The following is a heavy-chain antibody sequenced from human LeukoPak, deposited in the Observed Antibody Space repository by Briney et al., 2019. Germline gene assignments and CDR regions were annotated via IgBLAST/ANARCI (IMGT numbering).Heavy chain of an antibody. CDR3: ARAPPTYYYDSSGYYYDY. Sequence: LSETLSLTCAVYGGSFSGYYWSWTRQPPGKGLEWIGEINHSGSTNYNPSLKSRVTISVDTSKNQFSLKLSSVTAADTAVYYCARAPPTYYYDSSGYYYDYWGQGTLVTVSS. J-gene: IGHJ4*02. CDR1: GGSFSGYY. D-gene: IGHD3-22*01. V-gene: IGHV4-34*01. CDR2: INHSGST.